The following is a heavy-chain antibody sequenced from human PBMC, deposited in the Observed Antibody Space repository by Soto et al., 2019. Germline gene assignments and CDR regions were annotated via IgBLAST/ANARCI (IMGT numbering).Heavy chain of an antibody. CDR1: GFAFISYG. CDR3: AKDTIAWLQLSHFDY. J-gene: IGHJ4*02. D-gene: IGHD5-12*01. Sequence: QPWGSLRLSCAASGFAFISYGMHFFRHSPGKGLEWVAVISYDGSNKYYADSVKGRFTISRDNSKNTLYLQMNSLRAEDTAVYYCAKDTIAWLQLSHFDYWGQGTLVTVSS. V-gene: IGHV3-30*18. CDR2: ISYDGSNK.